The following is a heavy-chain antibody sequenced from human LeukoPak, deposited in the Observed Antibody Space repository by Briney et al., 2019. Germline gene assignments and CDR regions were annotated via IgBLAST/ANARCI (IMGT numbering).Heavy chain of an antibody. D-gene: IGHD5-18*01. CDR2: FSTYNGNT. J-gene: IGHJ6*02. CDR1: TYTFTNNG. Sequence: AASVTAACKASTYTFTNNGISCVRHPHRQGLGWMGWFSTYNGNTNYAQKLQGRVTMTTDASTSTAYMELRSLRSDDTAVYYCARDRLYNYGYYGMDVWGQGTTVTVSS. V-gene: IGHV1-18*01. CDR3: ARDRLYNYGYYGMDV.